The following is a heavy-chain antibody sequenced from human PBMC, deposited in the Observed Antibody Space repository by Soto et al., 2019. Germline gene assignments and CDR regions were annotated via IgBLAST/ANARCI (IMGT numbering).Heavy chain of an antibody. CDR3: ARGAPMYYYDSSGYVDY. Sequence: SETLSLTCTVSGDSISSNGYYWSWIRQHPGKGLEWIGYIHYSGSTYYNPSLKSRVTISVDTSKNQFSLKLSSVTAADTAVYYCARGAPMYYYDSSGYVDYWGQGTLVTVSS. J-gene: IGHJ4*02. V-gene: IGHV4-30-4*08. CDR1: GDSISSNGYY. CDR2: IHYSGST. D-gene: IGHD3-22*01.